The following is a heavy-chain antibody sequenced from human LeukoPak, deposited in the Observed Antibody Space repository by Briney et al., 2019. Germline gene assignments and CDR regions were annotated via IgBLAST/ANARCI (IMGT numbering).Heavy chain of an antibody. CDR2: IYHSGST. J-gene: IGHJ4*02. CDR3: ARDSMHSSGWSKVDY. D-gene: IGHD6-19*01. V-gene: IGHV4-4*02. Sequence: SETLSLTCAVSGDSITTSNWWSWVRQPPGKGLEWIGEIYHSGSTNYNPSLKSRVTISVDKSKNQFSLKLSSVTAADTAVYYCARDSMHSSGWSKVDYWGQGTLVTVSS. CDR1: GDSITTSNW.